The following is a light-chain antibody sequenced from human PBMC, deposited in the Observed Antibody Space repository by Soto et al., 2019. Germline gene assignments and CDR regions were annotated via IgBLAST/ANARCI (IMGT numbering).Light chain of an antibody. Sequence: QSALTQPPSASGSPGHSVTISCTGTSSDVGGYNYVSWYQQHPGKAPKLMIYEVSQRPSGVPDRFSGSKSGNTASLTVSGLQAEDEADYYCSSYAGSNHLVFGGGTKLTVL. CDR3: SSYAGSNHLV. V-gene: IGLV2-8*01. CDR2: EVS. CDR1: SSDVGGYNY. J-gene: IGLJ2*01.